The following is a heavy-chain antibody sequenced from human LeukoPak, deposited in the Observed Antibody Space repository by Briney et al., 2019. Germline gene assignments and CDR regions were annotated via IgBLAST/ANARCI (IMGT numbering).Heavy chain of an antibody. D-gene: IGHD3-3*01. CDR3: ARDPGYYDFWSGTPGGADY. CDR2: ISAYNGNT. CDR1: GYTFTSYG. V-gene: IGHV1-18*01. J-gene: IGHJ4*02. Sequence: ASVKVSCKASGYTFTSYGISWARQAPGQGLEWMGWISAYNGNTNYAQKLQGRVTMTTDTSTSTAYMELRSLRSDDTAVYYCARDPGYYDFWSGTPGGADYWGQGTLVTVSS.